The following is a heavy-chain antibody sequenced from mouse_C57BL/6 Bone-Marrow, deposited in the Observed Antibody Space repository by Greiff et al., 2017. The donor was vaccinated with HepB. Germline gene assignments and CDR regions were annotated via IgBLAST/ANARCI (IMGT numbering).Heavy chain of an antibody. V-gene: IGHV1-85*01. CDR2: IYPRDGST. CDR1: GYTFTSYD. Sequence: QVHVKQSGPELVKPGASVKLSCKASGYTFTSYDINWVKQRPGQGLEWIGWIYPRDGSTKYNEKFKGKATLTVDTSSSTAYMELHSLTSEDSAVYFCARDRITTVVATPFYWYFDVWGTGTTVTVSS. D-gene: IGHD1-1*01. J-gene: IGHJ1*03. CDR3: ARDRITTVVATPFYWYFDV.